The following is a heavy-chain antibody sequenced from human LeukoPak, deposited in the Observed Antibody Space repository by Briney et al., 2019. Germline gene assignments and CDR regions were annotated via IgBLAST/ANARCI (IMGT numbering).Heavy chain of an antibody. CDR1: GFTFSIYD. CDR3: AKKGQADDGGKPD. CDR2: ISRGVGST. J-gene: IGHJ4*02. Sequence: GGSLRLSCAASGFTFSIYDLSRVRQAPGKGLECVSAISRGVGSTYYADSVKGRFTNSRDNSKNTLYLQMNNLRVDDTAVYYCAKKGQADDGGKPDWGQGTLVTVSS. V-gene: IGHV3-23*01.